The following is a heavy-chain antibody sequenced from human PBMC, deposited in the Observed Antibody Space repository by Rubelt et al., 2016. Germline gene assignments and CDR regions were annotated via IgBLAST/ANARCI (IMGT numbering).Heavy chain of an antibody. V-gene: IGHV4-39*01. D-gene: IGHD6-13*01. CDR2: MYYTGST. J-gene: IGHJ4*02. Sequence: QLQLQESGPGLVKPSETLSLTCTVSGGSISSSSSYWGWIRQPPGKGLEWIGSMYYTGSTYYNPSLKILVTISVDTSKNQFSLKLSSVTAADTAVYYCARDMSAAGSGFDYWGQGTLVTVSS. CDR1: GGSISSSSSY. CDR3: ARDMSAAGSGFDY.